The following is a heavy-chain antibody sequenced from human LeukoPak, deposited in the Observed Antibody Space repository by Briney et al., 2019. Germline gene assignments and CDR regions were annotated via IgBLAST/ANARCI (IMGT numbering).Heavy chain of an antibody. Sequence: GVLRLSCAASGFTFSSYWMSWVRQAPGKGLEWVANIKQDGSEKYYVDSVKGRFTISRDNAKNSLYLQMNSLRAEDTAVYYCAREFQTGWFAFDIWGQGTMVTVSS. CDR3: AREFQTGWFAFDI. CDR1: GFTFSSYW. CDR2: IKQDGSEK. J-gene: IGHJ3*02. D-gene: IGHD2-15*01. V-gene: IGHV3-7*01.